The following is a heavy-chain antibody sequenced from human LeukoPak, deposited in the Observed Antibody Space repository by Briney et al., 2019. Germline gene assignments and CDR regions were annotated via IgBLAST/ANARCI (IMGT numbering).Heavy chain of an antibody. Sequence: GGSLRLSCAASGFTFSSYAMIWLRQAPGKGLEWVSAISGSGGSTYYADSVKGRFTISRDNSKNTLYLQMNSLRAEDTAVYYCAKQIAAAGTPFDYWGQGTLVTVSS. CDR1: GFTFSSYA. D-gene: IGHD6-13*01. V-gene: IGHV3-23*01. J-gene: IGHJ4*02. CDR3: AKQIAAAGTPFDY. CDR2: ISGSGGST.